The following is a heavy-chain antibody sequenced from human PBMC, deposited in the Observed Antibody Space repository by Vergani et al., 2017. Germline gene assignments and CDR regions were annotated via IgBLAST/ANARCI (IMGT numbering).Heavy chain of an antibody. V-gene: IGHV3-21*01. CDR1: GFTFSSYS. Sequence: EVQLVESGGGLVKPGGSLRLSCAASGFTFSSYSMNWVRQAPGKGLEWVSSISSSSSYIYYTGSVKGRFTISRDNAKSSLYLQMNSLRAEDTAVYYCARDGNSSSLRGSYFDLWGRGTLVTVSS. CDR3: ARDGNSSSLRGSYFDL. D-gene: IGHD6-6*01. CDR2: ISSSSSYI. J-gene: IGHJ2*01.